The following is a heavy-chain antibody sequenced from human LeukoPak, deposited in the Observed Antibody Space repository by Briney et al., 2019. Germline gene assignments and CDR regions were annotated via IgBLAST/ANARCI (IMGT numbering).Heavy chain of an antibody. J-gene: IGHJ4*02. CDR2: IRNKANSHTT. CDR3: VRRYGGLAY. CDR1: GFIFSDHY. V-gene: IGHV3-72*01. Sequence: GGSLRLSCAASGFIFSDHYMDWVRQAPGKGLEWVGRIRNKANSHTTEYAASVKGRFTISRDDSKNTLYLQLNRLKSEDTALYYCVRRYGGLAYWGQGALVTVSS. D-gene: IGHD3-10*01.